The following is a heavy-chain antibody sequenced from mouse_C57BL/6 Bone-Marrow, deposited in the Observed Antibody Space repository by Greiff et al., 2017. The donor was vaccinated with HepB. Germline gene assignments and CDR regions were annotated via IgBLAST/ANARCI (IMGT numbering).Heavy chain of an antibody. CDR1: GFTFSSYA. J-gene: IGHJ3*01. CDR3: ARERGDYDWFAY. V-gene: IGHV5-4*01. CDR2: ISDGGSYT. D-gene: IGHD2-4*01. Sequence: EVKLVESGGGLVKPGGSLKLSCAASGFTFSSYAMSWVRQTPEKRLEWVAAISDGGSYTYYPDNVKGRFTISRDNAKNNLYLQMSHLKSEDTAMYYCARERGDYDWFAYWGQGTLVTVSA.